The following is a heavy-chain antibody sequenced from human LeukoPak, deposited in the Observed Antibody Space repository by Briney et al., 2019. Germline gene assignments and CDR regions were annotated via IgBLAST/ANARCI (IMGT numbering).Heavy chain of an antibody. CDR1: AFTSNSYS. CDR2: IISSSRVI. J-gene: IGHJ4*02. V-gene: IGHV3-21*04. Sequence: GSLRLSCAASAFTSNSYSMNWFRHAPGKGLEWVSSIISSSRVIYYADSVKGRVTTSRDNSKNTLYLQMNSLRAEDTAVYYCAINWHGGSGIYIYWGQRTLVTVSS. CDR3: AINWHGGSGIYIY. D-gene: IGHD1-1*01.